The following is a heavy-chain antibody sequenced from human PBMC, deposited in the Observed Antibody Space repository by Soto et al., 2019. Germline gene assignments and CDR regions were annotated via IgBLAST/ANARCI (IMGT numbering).Heavy chain of an antibody. J-gene: IGHJ6*02. CDR2: IIPIFGTA. Sequence: QVQLVQSGAEVKKPGSSVKVSCKASGGTFSSYAISWVRPAPGQGLEWMGGIIPIFGTANYAQKFQGRVTITADESTSTAYMVLSSLRSEDRAVYYCARKSPGLRYFDWPYYYYGMDVWGQWTTVTVSS. V-gene: IGHV1-69*12. CDR3: ARKSPGLRYFDWPYYYYGMDV. D-gene: IGHD3-9*01. CDR1: GGTFSSYA.